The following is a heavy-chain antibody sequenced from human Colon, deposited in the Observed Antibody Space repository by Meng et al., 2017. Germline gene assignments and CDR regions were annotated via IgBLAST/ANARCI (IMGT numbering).Heavy chain of an antibody. Sequence: LELVLSGAEVKKPGVLAKVSCEASGYTFPDNHIRWVRRAPGQGPEWMGWIDPYRGDTNYAQNFQGRVTMTRDTSIKIVYMELSRLTSDDTAVYYCAREKGIVAFDICGQGTMVTVSS. V-gene: IGHV1-2*02. CDR1: GYTFPDNH. J-gene: IGHJ3*02. CDR3: AREKGIVAFDI. CDR2: IDPYRGDT. D-gene: IGHD3-10*01.